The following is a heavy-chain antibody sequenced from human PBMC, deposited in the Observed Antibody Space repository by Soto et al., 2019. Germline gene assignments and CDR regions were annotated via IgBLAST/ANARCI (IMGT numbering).Heavy chain of an antibody. CDR1: GFTFGSYA. D-gene: IGHD1-26*01. Sequence: EVQLLESGGGLVQPGGSLRISCAASGFTFGSYAMTWVRQAPGKGLEWVSALTGSGASTYYADSVRSRFIISRDNSKNTLYLQMYSLRADDTAVYYCAQDFGGRRPFHYWGQGTLVTVSS. V-gene: IGHV3-23*01. J-gene: IGHJ4*02. CDR2: LTGSGAST. CDR3: AQDFGGRRPFHY.